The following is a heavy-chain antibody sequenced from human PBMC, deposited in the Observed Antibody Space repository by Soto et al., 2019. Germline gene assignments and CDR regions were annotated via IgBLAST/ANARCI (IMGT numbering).Heavy chain of an antibody. D-gene: IGHD2-2*02. CDR1: GGSFSGYY. V-gene: IGHV4-34*01. Sequence: SETLSLTCAVYGGSFSGYYWSWIRQPPGKGLEWIGEINHSGSTNYNPSLKSRVTISVDTSKDQFSLKLSSVTAADAAVYYCARVVGYCSSTSCYTSRGYYYGMDVWGQGTTVTVSS. CDR2: INHSGST. J-gene: IGHJ6*02. CDR3: ARVVGYCSSTSCYTSRGYYYGMDV.